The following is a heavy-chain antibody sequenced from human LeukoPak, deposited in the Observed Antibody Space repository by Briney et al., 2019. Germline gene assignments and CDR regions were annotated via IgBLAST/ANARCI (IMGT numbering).Heavy chain of an antibody. CDR2: INPNSGGT. J-gene: IGHJ4*02. CDR3: ARSSPYDYVWGSYRPHDY. CDR1: GYTVTRYY. V-gene: IGHV1-2*02. Sequence: ASVKVSCKASGYTVTRYYMHWVGQAPGQGREWVGWINPNSGGTNYAKKFQGRGTMIRDTAIRTDYMELRSLRCDDTAVYYCARSSPYDYVWGSYRPHDYWGQGTLVTVSS. D-gene: IGHD3-16*02.